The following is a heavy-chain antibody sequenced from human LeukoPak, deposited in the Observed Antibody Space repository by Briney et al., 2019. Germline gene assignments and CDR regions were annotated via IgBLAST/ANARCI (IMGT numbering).Heavy chain of an antibody. J-gene: IGHJ6*02. CDR1: GGSISSYY. Sequence: PSETLSLTCTVSGGSISSYYWSWIRQPPGKGLEWIGYIYYSGSTDYKPSLKSRVTISVDTSKNQFSLKLSSVTAADTAVYYCARQGGYGSSGYYSRGYHYYGMDVWGQGTTVTVSS. CDR3: ARQGGYGSSGYYSRGYHYYGMDV. CDR2: IYYSGST. D-gene: IGHD3-22*01. V-gene: IGHV4-59*08.